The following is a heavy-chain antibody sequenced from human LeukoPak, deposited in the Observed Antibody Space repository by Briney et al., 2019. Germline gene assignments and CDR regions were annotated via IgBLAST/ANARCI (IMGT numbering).Heavy chain of an antibody. D-gene: IGHD6-13*01. V-gene: IGHV4-61*02. CDR3: ARDVTYSSSWYPTLDY. Sequence: SETLSLTCTVSSGSISSGSYYWSWIRQPAGKGLEWIGRIYTSGSTNYNPSLKSRVTISVDTSKNQFSLKLSSVTAADTAVYYCARDVTYSSSWYPTLDYWGQGTLVTVSS. CDR2: IYTSGST. CDR1: SGSISSGSYY. J-gene: IGHJ4*02.